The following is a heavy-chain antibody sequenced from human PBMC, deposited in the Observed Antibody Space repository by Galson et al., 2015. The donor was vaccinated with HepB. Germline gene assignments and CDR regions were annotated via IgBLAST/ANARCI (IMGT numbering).Heavy chain of an antibody. CDR1: GFRISNFA. D-gene: IGHD3-22*01. Sequence: SLRLSCAASGFRISNFAMHWVRQAPGKGLEWVSMISYDGNTQLYSDSVRGRFTVSRDVAKNTVYLQMNSLRAEDTAVYYCARDPDDTNGYYLTFEYWGQGSLVTVSS. CDR2: ISYDGNTQ. CDR3: ARDPDDTNGYYLTFEY. J-gene: IGHJ4*02. V-gene: IGHV3-30-3*01.